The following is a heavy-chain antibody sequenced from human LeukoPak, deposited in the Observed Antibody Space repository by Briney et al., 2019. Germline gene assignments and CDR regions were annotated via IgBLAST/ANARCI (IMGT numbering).Heavy chain of an antibody. CDR2: IGISAGTI. D-gene: IGHD1-26*01. CDR1: GFTFIDYY. J-gene: IGHJ4*02. CDR3: ARDRVGGTYSYAADQ. V-gene: IGHV3-11*04. Sequence: GGSLRLSCAASGFTFIDYYMYWIRQAPGKGLERVAYIGISAGTIYYTDSVKGRFTVSRDNTKNSLYLQMNSLRAEDTAIYYCARDRVGGTYSYAADQWGQGTVVTVSS.